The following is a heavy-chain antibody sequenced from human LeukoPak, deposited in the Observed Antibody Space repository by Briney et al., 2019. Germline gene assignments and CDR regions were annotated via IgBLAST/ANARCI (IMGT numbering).Heavy chain of an antibody. CDR1: GFTCSSYS. CDR3: VRDPEALDY. V-gene: IGHV3-48*02. CDR2: ISKGRPTI. Sequence: PGGSLRLSCVASGFTCSSYSMNWLRQAPGKGLEWVSYISKGRPTIHYADSVKGRFTISRDNAKNSLYLQMNSLRDEDTAVYYCVRDPEALDYWGQGTLVTVSS. J-gene: IGHJ4*02.